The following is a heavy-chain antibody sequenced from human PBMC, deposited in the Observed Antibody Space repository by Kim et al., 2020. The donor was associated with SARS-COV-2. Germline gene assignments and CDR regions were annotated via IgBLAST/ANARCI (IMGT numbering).Heavy chain of an antibody. CDR3: ARNSARYSGYDWGY. CDR1: GGSISSYY. V-gene: IGHV4-59*01. CDR2: IYYSGST. J-gene: IGHJ4*02. D-gene: IGHD5-12*01. Sequence: SETLSLTCTVSGGSISSYYWSWIRQPPGKGLEWIGYIYYSGSTNYNPSLKSRVTISVDTSKNQFSLKLSSVTAADTAVYYCARNSARYSGYDWGYWGQGTLVTVSS.